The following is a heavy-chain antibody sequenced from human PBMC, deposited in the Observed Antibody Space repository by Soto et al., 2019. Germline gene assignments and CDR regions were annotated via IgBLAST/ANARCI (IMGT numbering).Heavy chain of an antibody. CDR3: ARESNRVATLDY. J-gene: IGHJ4*02. CDR1: GFTFSSYG. V-gene: IGHV3-33*01. D-gene: IGHD5-12*01. CDR2: IWYDGSNK. Sequence: QVQLVESGGGVVQPGRSLRLSCAASGFTFSSYGMHWVRQAPGKGLEWVAVIWYDGSNKYYADSVKGRFTISRDNSKNTLYLQMNSLRVEDTAVYYCARESNRVATLDYWGQGTLVTVSS.